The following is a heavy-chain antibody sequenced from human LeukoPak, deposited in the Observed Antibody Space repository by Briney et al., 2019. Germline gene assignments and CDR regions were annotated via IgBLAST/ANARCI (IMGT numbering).Heavy chain of an antibody. CDR2: ISAYNGDL. V-gene: IGHV1-18*01. Sequence: ASVTVSCMASGYTFTSYAISWVRQAPGQGLEWMGWISAYNGDLKYAQKFQGGVTMTTDSSTTTAYMELGSLRSDDTAVYYCARGGSAVPTGYWGQGTLVTVSS. CDR1: GYTFTSYA. J-gene: IGHJ4*02. CDR3: ARGGSAVPTGY. D-gene: IGHD4-17*01.